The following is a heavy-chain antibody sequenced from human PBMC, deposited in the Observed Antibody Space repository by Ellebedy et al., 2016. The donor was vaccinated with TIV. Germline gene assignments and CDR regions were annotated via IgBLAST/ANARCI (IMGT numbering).Heavy chain of an antibody. V-gene: IGHV4-59*01. Sequence: SETLSLTCTVSGGSISYYYWSWIRQPPGKGLEWIGNIYYSVNTNYNPSLKSRVTISEDTSKNQFSLKLSSVTAADTAVYHCAGSSGSSRIDYWGQGTLVTVSS. D-gene: IGHD6-6*01. CDR2: IYYSVNT. CDR3: AGSSGSSRIDY. CDR1: GGSISYYY. J-gene: IGHJ4*02.